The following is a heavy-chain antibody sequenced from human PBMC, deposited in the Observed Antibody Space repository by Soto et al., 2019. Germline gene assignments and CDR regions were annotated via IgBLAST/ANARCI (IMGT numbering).Heavy chain of an antibody. D-gene: IGHD6-19*01. Sequence: QVDMVQSGAEVKRPGASVTISCKASGSSTTKYYIHWVRQAPGRGLEWRGIINPGGGSASYAQKFQGRVNVDRDTSTGTVCMDMSSLRSEDTAVYYCARDTNGWSLYGFDVWGQGTTVTVSS. CDR1: GSSTTKYY. CDR2: INPGGGSA. V-gene: IGHV1-46*01. J-gene: IGHJ6*02. CDR3: ARDTNGWSLYGFDV.